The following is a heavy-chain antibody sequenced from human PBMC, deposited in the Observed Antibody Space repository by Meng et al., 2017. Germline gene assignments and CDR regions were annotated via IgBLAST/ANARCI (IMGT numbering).Heavy chain of an antibody. CDR3: AREGRVDFDY. J-gene: IGHJ4*02. V-gene: IGHV7-4-1*02. CDR2: INTNTGNP. Sequence: QWPRLTAGYECKTPGASVKVSCKSSGYTFNSYAMNWVRQAPGQGLEWMGWINTNTGNPTYAQGFTGRFVFSLDTSVSTAYLQISSLKAEDTAVYYCAREGRVDFDYWGQGTLVTVSS. D-gene: IGHD1-26*01. CDR1: GYTFNSYA.